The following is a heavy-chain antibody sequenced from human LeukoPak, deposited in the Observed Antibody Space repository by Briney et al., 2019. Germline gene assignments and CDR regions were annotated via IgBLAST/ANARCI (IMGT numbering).Heavy chain of an antibody. D-gene: IGHD6-19*01. Sequence: GGSLRLSCAASGFTFSSYGMSWVRQAPGKGLEWVSAISGSGGSTYYADSVKGRFTISRDNSKNTLYLQMNSLRAEDTAVYYCARSVSSGWYYRYWGQGTLVTVSS. CDR3: ARSVSSGWYYRY. CDR2: ISGSGGST. J-gene: IGHJ4*02. CDR1: GFTFSSYG. V-gene: IGHV3-23*01.